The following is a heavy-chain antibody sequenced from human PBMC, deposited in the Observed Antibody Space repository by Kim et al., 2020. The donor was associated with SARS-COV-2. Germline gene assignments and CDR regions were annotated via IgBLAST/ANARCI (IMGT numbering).Heavy chain of an antibody. Sequence: VKGRFTISRDYSKNTLYLQMNSLKTEDTAVYYCTTSLLRYFDWPLPHGWVWGQGTTVTVSS. V-gene: IGHV3-15*01. D-gene: IGHD3-9*01. J-gene: IGHJ6*02. CDR3: TTSLLRYFDWPLPHGWV.